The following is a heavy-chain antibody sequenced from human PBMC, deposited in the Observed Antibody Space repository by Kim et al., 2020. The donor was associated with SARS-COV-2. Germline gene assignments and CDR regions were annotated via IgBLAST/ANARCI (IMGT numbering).Heavy chain of an antibody. D-gene: IGHD6-19*01. J-gene: IGHJ5*02. CDR3: AKDPEYSSGWYFGSNWFDP. Sequence: GGSLRLSCAASGFTFSSYAMSWVRQAPGKGLEWVSAISGSGGSTYYADYVKGRFTISRDNSKNTLYLQMNSLRAEDTAVYYCAKDPEYSSGWYFGSNWFDPWGQGTLVTVSS. CDR1: GFTFSSYA. V-gene: IGHV3-23*01. CDR2: ISGSGGST.